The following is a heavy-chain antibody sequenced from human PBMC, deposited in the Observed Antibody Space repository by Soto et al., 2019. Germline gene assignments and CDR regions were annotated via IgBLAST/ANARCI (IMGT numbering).Heavy chain of an antibody. V-gene: IGHV2-5*02. CDR1: GFSLSTSGVG. D-gene: IGHD6-13*01. Sequence: QITLKESGPTLVKPTQTLTLTCTFSGFSLSTSGVGVGWIRQTPGKALEWLALIYWDDDKRYSPSLKSRLTSTKDTSKNQVVLTMTNMDPVDTATYYCAHRMAAAGVDAFDIWGQGIMVTVSS. J-gene: IGHJ3*02. CDR2: IYWDDDK. CDR3: AHRMAAAGVDAFDI.